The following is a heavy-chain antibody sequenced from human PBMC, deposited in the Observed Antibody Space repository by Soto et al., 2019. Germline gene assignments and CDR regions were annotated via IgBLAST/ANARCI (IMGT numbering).Heavy chain of an antibody. Sequence: SETLCLTYTVSGGSIGGSSYYWGWIRQPPGKGLEWIGSIYYSGSTYYNPSLKSRVTISVDTSKNQFSLKLSSVTAADTAVYYCARLGFLEWLRIWGQGTMVTVSS. CDR3: ARLGFLEWLRI. V-gene: IGHV4-39*01. J-gene: IGHJ3*02. D-gene: IGHD3-3*01. CDR2: IYYSGST. CDR1: GGSIGGSSYY.